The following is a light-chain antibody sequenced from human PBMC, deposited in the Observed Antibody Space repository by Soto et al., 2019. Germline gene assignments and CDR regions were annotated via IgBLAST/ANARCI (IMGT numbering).Light chain of an antibody. CDR3: HQRQYWPPIT. CDR1: LSVSVY. J-gene: IGKJ5*01. V-gene: IGKV3-11*01. Sequence: VVLTQSPATLSLSPGERATLSCRTSLSVSVYLDWYQQKPGQAPRLLISDASNSATGIPARFSGSGSCTDFNLTIGSLEPEDFAVYYCHQRQYWPPITFGQGTRLEIK. CDR2: DAS.